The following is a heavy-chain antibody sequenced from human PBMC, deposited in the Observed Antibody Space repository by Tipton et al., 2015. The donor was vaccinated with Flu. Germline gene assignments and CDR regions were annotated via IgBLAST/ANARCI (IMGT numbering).Heavy chain of an antibody. CDR3: ARVGGDYYDSSGYERLDY. CDR1: GGTFSSYA. CDR2: IIPIFGTA. V-gene: IGHV1-69*18. Sequence: VQLVQSGAEVKKPGSSVKVSCKASGGTFSSYAISWVRQAPGQGLEWMGRIIPIFGTANYAQKFQGRVTITADESTSTAYMELSSLRSEDTAVCYCARVGGDYYDSSGYERLDYWGQGTLVTVSS. J-gene: IGHJ4*02. D-gene: IGHD3-22*01.